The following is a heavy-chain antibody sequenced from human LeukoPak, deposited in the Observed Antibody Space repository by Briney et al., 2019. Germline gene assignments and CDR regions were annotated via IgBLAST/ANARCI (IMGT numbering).Heavy chain of an antibody. J-gene: IGHJ4*02. CDR3: ARDYDFWSGYYTGIFDY. CDR2: IYSGGST. D-gene: IGHD3-3*01. V-gene: IGHV3-53*01. CDR1: GFTVSSNC. Sequence: GGSLRLSCAASGFTVSSNCMSWVRQAPGKGLKWVSVIYSGGSTYYADSVKGRFTISRDNSKNTLYLQMNSLRAEDTAVYYCARDYDFWSGYYTGIFDYWGQGTLVTVSS.